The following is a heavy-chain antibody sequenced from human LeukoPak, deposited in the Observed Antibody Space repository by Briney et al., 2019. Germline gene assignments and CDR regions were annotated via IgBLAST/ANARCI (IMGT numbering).Heavy chain of an antibody. CDR1: GFTFSNYW. V-gene: IGHV3-74*01. D-gene: IGHD6-19*01. CDR2: INSDGSST. CDR3: ARPYSSGWYGDFDY. Sequence: GGSLRLSCAASGFTFSNYWMHWVRQAPGKGLVWVSRINSDGSSTNYADSVKGRFTISRDNSMNTLYLQMNSLRAEDTAVYYCARPYSSGWYGDFDYWGQGTLVTVSS. J-gene: IGHJ4*02.